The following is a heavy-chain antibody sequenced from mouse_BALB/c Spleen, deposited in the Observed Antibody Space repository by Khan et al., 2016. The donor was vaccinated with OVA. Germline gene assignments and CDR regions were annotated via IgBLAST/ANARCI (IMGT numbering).Heavy chain of an antibody. V-gene: IGHV3-6*02. Sequence: VQLKESGPGLVKPSQSLSLTCSVTGYSITSGYYWNWIRQFPGNKLEWMGYITSGGSFNYNPSLKNRISITRDTSNNQFFLKLNPVTPEDTATYYCARAGRWFDYWGQGTLVTVSA. CDR2: ITSGGSF. D-gene: IGHD3-3*01. CDR3: ARAGRWFDY. J-gene: IGHJ3*01. CDR1: GYSITSGYY.